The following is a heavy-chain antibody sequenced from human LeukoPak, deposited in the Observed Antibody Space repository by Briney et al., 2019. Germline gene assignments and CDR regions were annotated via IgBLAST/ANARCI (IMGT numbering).Heavy chain of an antibody. CDR1: GDSISNYC. D-gene: IGHD1-14*01. J-gene: IGHJ4*02. CDR3: ARRKARTPNYFDY. CDR2: IYYSGNT. V-gene: IGHV4-59*08. Sequence: SETLSLTCTVSGDSISNYCWTWIRQPPGKGLEWIGYIYYSGNTNYNPSLKSRVTISLDTSKNQFSLKLTSVTAADTAMYYCARRKARTPNYFDYWGQGALVTVSS.